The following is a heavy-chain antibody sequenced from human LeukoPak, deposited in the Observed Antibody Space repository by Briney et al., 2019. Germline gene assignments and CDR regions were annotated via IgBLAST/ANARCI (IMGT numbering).Heavy chain of an antibody. D-gene: IGHD4-17*01. CDR1: GSAFSSFG. CDR3: ARATVTRWFDP. CDR2: LWYDGTNK. J-gene: IGHJ5*02. V-gene: IGHV3-33*01. Sequence: GGSLRLSCAASGSAFSSFGMHWVRQAPGKGLEGVAVLWYDGTNKYYADSVKGRFTISRDNSKNTLYLQMNSLRAEDTAVYYCARATVTRWFDPWGQGTLVTVSS.